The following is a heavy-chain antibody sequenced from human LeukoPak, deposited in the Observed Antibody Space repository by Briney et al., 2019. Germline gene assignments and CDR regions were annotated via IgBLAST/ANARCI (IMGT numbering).Heavy chain of an antibody. CDR2: IIPIFGTA. CDR1: GGTFSSYA. J-gene: IGHJ4*02. D-gene: IGHD2-2*01. V-gene: IGHV1-69*13. CDR3: ATLVVPAANDY. Sequence: SVKVSCKASGGTFSSYAISWVRQAPGQGLEWMGGIIPIFGTANYAQKFQGIVTITADESTSTAYMELSSLRSEDTAVYYCATLVVPAANDYWGQGTLVTVSS.